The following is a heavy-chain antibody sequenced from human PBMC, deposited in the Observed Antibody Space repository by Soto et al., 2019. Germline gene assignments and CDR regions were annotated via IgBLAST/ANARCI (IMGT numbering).Heavy chain of an antibody. CDR2: IIPIFGTA. CDR3: ERDMRAARPGVYDRFAA. Sequence: SVKVSGKASGGTFSSYAISWVRQAPGQGLEWMGGIIPIFGTANHAQTFQGRVTITADEPTSTASVALSTMRAEDTAVYYCERDMRAARPGVYDRFAAWGVGTLATVSS. D-gene: IGHD6-25*01. J-gene: IGHJ5*02. CDR1: GGTFSSYA. V-gene: IGHV1-69*13.